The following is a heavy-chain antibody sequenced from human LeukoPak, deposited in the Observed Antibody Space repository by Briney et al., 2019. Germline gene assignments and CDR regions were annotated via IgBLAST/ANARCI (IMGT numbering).Heavy chain of an antibody. CDR1: GFIFSSYA. J-gene: IGHJ4*02. CDR3: AKDHSSGYYYFGY. CDR2: ISGSGGST. D-gene: IGHD3-22*01. Sequence: GGSLRLSCAASGFIFSSYAMSWVRQAPGKGLEWVSAISGSGGSTYYADSVKGRFTISRDNSKNTLYLQMNSLRAEDTAVYYCAKDHSSGYYYFGYWGQGTLVTVSS. V-gene: IGHV3-23*01.